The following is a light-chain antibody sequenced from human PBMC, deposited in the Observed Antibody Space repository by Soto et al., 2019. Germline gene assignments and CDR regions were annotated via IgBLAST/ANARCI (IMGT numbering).Light chain of an antibody. Sequence: DVVLTQSPLSLTATLGQPDTITCRSTQSLVYSDAKIYLNWFQQTPGQSPRRLIYKVSNRDSGVRDTWSGGGSASDYTLKISSVEDDDVGVYYYMQGTHWPPITFGQGTRLEIK. CDR1: QSLVYSDAKIY. CDR3: MQGTHWPPIT. J-gene: IGKJ5*01. V-gene: IGKV2-30*01. CDR2: KVS.